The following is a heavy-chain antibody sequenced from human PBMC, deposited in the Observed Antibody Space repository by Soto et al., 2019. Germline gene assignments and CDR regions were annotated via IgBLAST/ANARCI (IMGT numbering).Heavy chain of an antibody. CDR2: ISGSGGST. CDR1: GFTFSSYA. J-gene: IGHJ4*02. V-gene: IGHV3-23*01. Sequence: GGSLRLSCAASGFTFSSYAMSWVRQAPGKGLEWVSAISGSGGSTYYADYVKGRFTISRDNSKNTLYLQMKSLRAEDTAVYYCANTIDYDFWSRFDCWGQGSLVTVSS. CDR3: ANTIDYDFWSRFDC. D-gene: IGHD3-3*01.